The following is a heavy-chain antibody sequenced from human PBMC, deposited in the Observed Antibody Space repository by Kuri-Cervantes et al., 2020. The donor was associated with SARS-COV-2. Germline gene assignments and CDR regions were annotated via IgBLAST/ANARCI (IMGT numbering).Heavy chain of an antibody. D-gene: IGHD6-6*01. J-gene: IGHJ6*03. V-gene: IGHV3-21*01. CDR2: ISSSGSTI. CDR1: GFTFSSYS. CDR3: ARDGAARRLYMDV. Sequence: GESLKISCAASGFTFSSYSMNWVRQAPGKGLEWVSSISSSGSTIYYADSVKGRFTISRDNAKNSLYLQMNSLRAEDTAVYYCARDGAARRLYMDVWGKGTTVTVSS.